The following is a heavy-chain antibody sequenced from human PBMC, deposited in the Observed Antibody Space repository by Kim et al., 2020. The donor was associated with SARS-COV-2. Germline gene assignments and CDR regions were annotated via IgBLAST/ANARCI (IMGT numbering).Heavy chain of an antibody. V-gene: IGHV3-43*01. D-gene: IGHD7-27*01. CDR3: AKYMFSRWGGIDY. J-gene: IGHJ4*02. Sequence: YSDSVMGRFSISRDNSTNSLLLQMNSLLTEDTAFYYCAKYMFSRWGGIDYWGQGTLVTVSS.